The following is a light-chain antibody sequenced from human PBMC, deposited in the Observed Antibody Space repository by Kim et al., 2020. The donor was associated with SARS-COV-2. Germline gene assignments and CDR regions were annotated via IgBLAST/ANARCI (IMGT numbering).Light chain of an antibody. V-gene: IGLV2-8*01. CDR2: EVS. Sequence: GHSVTISCPGTSSDVGCYNYVSWYQQPPGKAPKRMIYEVSQRPSGFPDRFSGSKSGDAASLTVSGLQAEDGADYYISSYAGSNDYVFGTGTKVTVL. CDR1: SSDVGCYNY. CDR3: SSYAGSNDYV. J-gene: IGLJ1*01.